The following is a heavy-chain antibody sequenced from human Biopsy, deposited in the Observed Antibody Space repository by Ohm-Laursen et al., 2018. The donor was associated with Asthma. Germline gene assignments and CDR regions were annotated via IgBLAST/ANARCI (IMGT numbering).Heavy chain of an antibody. Sequence: RSLRLSCSASGFIFDGYIIHWVRQAPGKGLEWVSHITWDSATTVYADSVKGRFTVSRDNAKNSVYLQMNSLRVEDTAVYYCARGDSSGWSHYYFDYWGQGTLVTVSS. CDR3: ARGDSSGWSHYYFDY. D-gene: IGHD6-19*01. CDR1: GFIFDGYI. V-gene: IGHV3-9*01. J-gene: IGHJ4*02. CDR2: ITWDSATT.